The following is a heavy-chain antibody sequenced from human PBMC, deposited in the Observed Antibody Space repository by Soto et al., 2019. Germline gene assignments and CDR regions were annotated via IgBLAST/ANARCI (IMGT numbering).Heavy chain of an antibody. CDR1: GFTFSSYG. CDR2: ISYDGSNK. D-gene: IGHD4-4*01. CDR3: AKVNTVTTYYYYYGMDV. V-gene: IGHV3-30*18. Sequence: GGSLRLSCAASGFTFSSYGMHWVRQAPGTGLEWVAVISYDGSNKYYADSVKGRFTISRDNSKNTLYLQMNSLRAEDTAVYYCAKVNTVTTYYYYYGMDVWGQGTTVTVSS. J-gene: IGHJ6*02.